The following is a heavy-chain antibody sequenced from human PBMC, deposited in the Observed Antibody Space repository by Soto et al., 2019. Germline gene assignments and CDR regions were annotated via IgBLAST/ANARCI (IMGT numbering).Heavy chain of an antibody. CDR1: GGSLSSSKR. V-gene: IGHV4-4*02. Sequence: PSENLSLTLAVSGGSLSSSKRWGWVRPPPGEGGGWIGEIYHSGSTNYNPSLKSRVTISVDKSKNQFSLKLSSVTAADTAVYYCARDCSGGSCYPSYYYYGMDVWGQGTTVTVSS. CDR3: ARDCSGGSCYPSYYYYGMDV. D-gene: IGHD2-15*01. J-gene: IGHJ6*02. CDR2: IYHSGST.